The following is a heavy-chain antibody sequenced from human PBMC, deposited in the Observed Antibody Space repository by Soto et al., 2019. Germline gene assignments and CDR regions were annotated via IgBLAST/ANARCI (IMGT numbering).Heavy chain of an antibody. Sequence: ASVKVSCKSSGYTFSSYYMHWVRQAPGQGLEWMAIINPSGGSTTYAQKFQGRVTITADESTSTVYMELSSLRSEDTAVYYCARDLGFTAMVPITYYYYGMDVWGQGTTVTVSS. D-gene: IGHD5-18*01. CDR2: INPSGGST. CDR3: ARDLGFTAMVPITYYYYGMDV. V-gene: IGHV1-46*01. CDR1: GYTFSSYY. J-gene: IGHJ6*02.